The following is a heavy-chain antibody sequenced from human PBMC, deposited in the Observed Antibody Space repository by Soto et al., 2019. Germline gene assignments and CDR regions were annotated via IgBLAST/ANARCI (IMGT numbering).Heavy chain of an antibody. J-gene: IGHJ6*03. CDR3: TRGGTSQNSYYWHMDV. CDR2: GRNKANSYTT. D-gene: IGHD2-15*01. Sequence: EVQLVQSGGGLVQPGGSLRLSCAASGFTFSDHYMDWVRQAPGKGLEWVGRGRNKANSYTTEYAASVKGRFTVSRDDSKNLLCLQLNSLNTEDTAVYYCTRGGTSQNSYYWHMDVWGQGTTFTVSS. V-gene: IGHV3-72*01. CDR1: GFTFSDHY.